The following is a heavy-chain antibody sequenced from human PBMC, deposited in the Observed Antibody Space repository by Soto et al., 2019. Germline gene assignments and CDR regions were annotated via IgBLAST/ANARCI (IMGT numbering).Heavy chain of an antibody. D-gene: IGHD1-26*01. J-gene: IGHJ5*02. CDR1: GYLFSNYA. Sequence: GASVKVSCKASGYLFSNYAIHWVRQAPGQSLEWMGWINADNGNTKYSQELQGRVIITRDTSATTVYMELSSLRSEDTAVYYCAREVYSETNYRFDPWGKGTLVTVSS. CDR2: INADNGNT. CDR3: AREVYSETNYRFDP. V-gene: IGHV1-3*01.